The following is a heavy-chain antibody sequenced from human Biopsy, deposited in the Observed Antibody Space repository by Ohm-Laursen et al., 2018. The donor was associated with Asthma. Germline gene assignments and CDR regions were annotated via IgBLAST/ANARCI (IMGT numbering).Heavy chain of an antibody. CDR1: GFNFGNYA. Sequence: SLRLSCAATGFNFGNYAMAWVRQAPGKGLEWVAVISYDGNHKFYEDSVKGRFTISRDNSKNTLYLQMNSLRTEDTAVYYCAKRRGYSGHDNDYWGRGTLVTVSS. D-gene: IGHD5-12*01. CDR2: ISYDGNHK. J-gene: IGHJ4*02. V-gene: IGHV3-30*18. CDR3: AKRRGYSGHDNDY.